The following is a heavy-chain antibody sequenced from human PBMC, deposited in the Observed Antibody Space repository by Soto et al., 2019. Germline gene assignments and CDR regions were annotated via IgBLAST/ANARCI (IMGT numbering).Heavy chain of an antibody. D-gene: IGHD5-12*01. J-gene: IGHJ4*02. V-gene: IGHV3-48*01. CDR3: ATALSPYSGYDLGYFDY. CDR2: ITVGSSTE. Sequence: GGSLRLSCAASGLLFSNYSINWVRQAPGRGLEWVSSITVGSSTEYYADSVKGRFTISRDSAKNSLYLQKHSLGAEDTAVYSGATALSPYSGYDLGYFDYWGQGTLVTVSS. CDR1: GLLFSNYS.